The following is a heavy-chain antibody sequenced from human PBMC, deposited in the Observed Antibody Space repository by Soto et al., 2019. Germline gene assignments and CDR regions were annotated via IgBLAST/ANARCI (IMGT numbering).Heavy chain of an antibody. CDR3: ARERTRNPY. V-gene: IGHV3-7*05. J-gene: IGHJ4*02. Sequence: PGGSLRLSCAASGFTFSGYWMSWVRQTPGKGLEWVANINLDGSEKYYMDSVMGRFTISRDNAENSLYLQMNSLRVEDTAVYYCARERTRNPYWGQGTLVTVSS. CDR1: GFTFSGYW. CDR2: INLDGSEK.